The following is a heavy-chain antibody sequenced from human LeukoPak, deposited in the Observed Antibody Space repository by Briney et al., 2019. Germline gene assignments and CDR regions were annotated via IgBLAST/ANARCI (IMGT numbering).Heavy chain of an antibody. CDR3: ARGLMVAARAFVLPHYYMDV. D-gene: IGHD6-6*01. J-gene: IGHJ6*03. Sequence: SETLSLTCAVYGGSFSGYYWSWIRQPPGKGLEWIGEINHSGSTNYNPSLKSRVTISVDTSKNQFSLKLSSVTAADTAVYYCARGLMVAARAFVLPHYYMDVWGKGTTVTVSS. CDR1: GGSFSGYY. CDR2: INHSGST. V-gene: IGHV4-34*01.